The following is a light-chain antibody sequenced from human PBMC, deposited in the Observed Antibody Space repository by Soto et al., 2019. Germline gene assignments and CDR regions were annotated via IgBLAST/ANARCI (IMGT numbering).Light chain of an antibody. CDR1: SSNIGSNP. CDR2: RNN. Sequence: QSVLTQPPSASGTPGQRVTISCSGSSSNIGSNPVSWYQQVPGTAPKHLIYRNNQRPSGVPDRFSGSKSGTSASLAISGLQSEDEADYYCAAWDDSLNGWVFGGGTKLTVL. V-gene: IGLV1-44*01. J-gene: IGLJ3*02. CDR3: AAWDDSLNGWV.